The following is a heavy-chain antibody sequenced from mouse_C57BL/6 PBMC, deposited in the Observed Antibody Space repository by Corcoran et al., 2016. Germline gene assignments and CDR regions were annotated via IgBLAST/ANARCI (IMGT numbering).Heavy chain of an antibody. CDR1: GYTFTDYN. D-gene: IGHD1-1*01. V-gene: IGHV1-18*01. CDR3: ARQYYGSRGDAMDY. Sequence: EVQLQQSGPELVKPGASVKIPCKASGYTFTDYNMDWVKQSHGKSLEWIGDINPNNGGTIYNQKFKGKATLTVDKSSSTAYMELRSLTSEDTAVYYCARQYYGSRGDAMDYWGQGTSVTVSS. CDR2: INPNNGGT. J-gene: IGHJ4*01.